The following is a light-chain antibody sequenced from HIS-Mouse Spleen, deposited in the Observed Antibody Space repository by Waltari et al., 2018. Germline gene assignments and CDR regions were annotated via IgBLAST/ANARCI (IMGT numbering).Light chain of an antibody. CDR1: ALPKQY. CDR2: KDS. Sequence: SYELTQPPSVSVSPGQTARLTCSGDALPKQYAYGYQQKPGQAPVLVIYKDSERPSGIPERFSGSSSGTTVTLTISGVQAEDEADYYCQSADSSGTYQDVVFGGGTKLTVL. J-gene: IGLJ2*01. V-gene: IGLV3-25*03. CDR3: QSADSSGTYQDVV.